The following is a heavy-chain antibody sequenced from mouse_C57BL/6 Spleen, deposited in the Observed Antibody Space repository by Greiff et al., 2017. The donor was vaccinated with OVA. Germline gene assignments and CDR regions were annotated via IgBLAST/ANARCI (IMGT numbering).Heavy chain of an antibody. CDR3: ARVLPGYSYAMDY. Sequence: EVQVVESEGGLVQPGSSMKLSCTASGFTFSDYYMAWVRQVPEKGLEWVANINYDGSSTYYLDSLKSRFIISRDNAKNILYLQMSSLKSEDTATYYCARVLPGYSYAMDYWGQGTSVTVSS. V-gene: IGHV5-16*01. D-gene: IGHD2-3*01. J-gene: IGHJ4*01. CDR1: GFTFSDYY. CDR2: INYDGSST.